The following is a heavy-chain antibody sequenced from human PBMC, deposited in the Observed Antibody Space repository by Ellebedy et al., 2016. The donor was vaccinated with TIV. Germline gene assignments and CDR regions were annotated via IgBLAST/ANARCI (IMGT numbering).Heavy chain of an antibody. D-gene: IGHD1-14*01. Sequence: GSLRLSCTVSGASITTYYWSWIRQPPGKGMEWIGYVYSSGSTNYNPSLKSRVTISLDTSTNQFSLKLDSVTAADTAVYYCARKFLSNHHGFDVWGQGTMVTVSS. V-gene: IGHV4-59*01. CDR2: VYSSGST. CDR1: GASITTYY. CDR3: ARKFLSNHHGFDV. J-gene: IGHJ3*01.